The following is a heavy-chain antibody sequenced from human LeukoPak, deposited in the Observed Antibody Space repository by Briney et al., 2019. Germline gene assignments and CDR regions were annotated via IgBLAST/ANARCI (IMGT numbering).Heavy chain of an antibody. Sequence: PGGSLRSPCTISGFTLGDYAMSWVRQAPGKGLEWVGFIRSKAYGGTAEYAASVKGRFTISRDDSKSIAYLQMNSLKTEDTAVYDCTTGSCVGYWGQGTLVTVSS. CDR1: GFTLGDYA. CDR3: TTGSCVGY. D-gene: IGHD1-1*01. V-gene: IGHV3-49*04. CDR2: IRSKAYGGTA. J-gene: IGHJ4*02.